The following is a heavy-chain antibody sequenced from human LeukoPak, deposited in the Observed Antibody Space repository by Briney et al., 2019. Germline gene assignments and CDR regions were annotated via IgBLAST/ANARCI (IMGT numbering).Heavy chain of an antibody. CDR1: GGSISSSSYY. Sequence: PSETLSLTCSVSGGSISSSSYYWGWIRQPPGKGLEWIVSIYHSGSTYYNPSLKSRVTISVDTSKNQFSLKLSSVTAADTAVYYCARLNLLAAAGTEAFDIWGQGTMVTVSS. J-gene: IGHJ3*02. CDR2: IYHSGST. V-gene: IGHV4-39*07. CDR3: ARLNLLAAAGTEAFDI. D-gene: IGHD6-13*01.